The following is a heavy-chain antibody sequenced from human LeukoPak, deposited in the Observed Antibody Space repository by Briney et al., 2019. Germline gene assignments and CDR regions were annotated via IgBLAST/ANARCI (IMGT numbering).Heavy chain of an antibody. D-gene: IGHD3-16*02. CDR2: ISYDGRNK. CDR1: GFTFSTYG. J-gene: IGHJ6*02. Sequence: GGSLRLSCAASGFTFSTYGMHWVRQAPGKGLEWVAVISYDGRNKYYADSVKGRFTISRDNSKNTLYLQMNSLRAEDTAVYYCARALHFVHYDYVWGSYRYIPERMDVWGQGTTVTVSS. V-gene: IGHV3-30*03. CDR3: ARALHFVHYDYVWGSYRYIPERMDV.